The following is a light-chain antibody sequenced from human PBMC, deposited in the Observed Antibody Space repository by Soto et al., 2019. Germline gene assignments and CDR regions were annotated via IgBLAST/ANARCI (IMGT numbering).Light chain of an antibody. J-gene: IGKJ4*01. V-gene: IGKV1-5*01. CDR2: GAS. Sequence: DIQMTQAPSTLSASVGDRVAITCRASQSISSWLAWYQQKPGKAPKLLIYGASTLESGVPSRFSGSGSGTEFTLTISSLQPDDFATYYCQQCASYPLTFGGGTKVDI. CDR1: QSISSW. CDR3: QQCASYPLT.